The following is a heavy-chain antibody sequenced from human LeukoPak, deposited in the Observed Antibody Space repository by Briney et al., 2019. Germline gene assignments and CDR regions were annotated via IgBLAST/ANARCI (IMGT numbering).Heavy chain of an antibody. D-gene: IGHD3-10*02. V-gene: IGHV3-69-1*01. J-gene: IGHJ3*02. CDR3: ARAQTMFWEFDGFDI. Sequence: PGGSLRLSCAASGFTFSSYSMNWVRQARGKGLEWVATMTRSSAIFYADSVKGRFTISRDNARNSVYLQMNSLRDDDTAVYSCARAQTMFWEFDGFDIWGRGTKVTVSS. CDR2: MTRSSAI. CDR1: GFTFSSYS.